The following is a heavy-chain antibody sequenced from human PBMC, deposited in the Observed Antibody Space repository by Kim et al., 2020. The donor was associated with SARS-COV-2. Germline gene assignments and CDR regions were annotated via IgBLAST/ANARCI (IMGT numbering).Heavy chain of an antibody. J-gene: IGHJ5*02. CDR1: GESFSDYY. CDR3: ARGDPVTTVRKGCFDP. CDR2: ISHSGIS. Sequence: SETLSLTCAVYGESFSDYYWTWIRQSPGKGLEWIGEISHSGISNYKPSLKSRIAMSVDTSKNQFSLNLNSVTAADTAIFYCARGDPVTTVRKGCFDPWGQGTQVTLSS. V-gene: IGHV4-34*01. D-gene: IGHD4-17*01.